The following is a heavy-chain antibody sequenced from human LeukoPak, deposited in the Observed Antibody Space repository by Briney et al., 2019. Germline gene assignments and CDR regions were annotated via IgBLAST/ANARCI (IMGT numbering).Heavy chain of an antibody. Sequence: RGESLKISCKGSGYGSGYSFTSHWTAWVRQMPGKGLEWMGIIYPRDSNTIYSRSFQGQVTISVDTSINTAYLQWISLKASDTAMYYCARHPIAAGGAYNWFDPWGQGTLVTVSS. D-gene: IGHD6-13*01. J-gene: IGHJ5*02. CDR3: ARHPIAAGGAYNWFDP. CDR2: IYPRDSNT. CDR1: GYSFTSHW. V-gene: IGHV5-51*01.